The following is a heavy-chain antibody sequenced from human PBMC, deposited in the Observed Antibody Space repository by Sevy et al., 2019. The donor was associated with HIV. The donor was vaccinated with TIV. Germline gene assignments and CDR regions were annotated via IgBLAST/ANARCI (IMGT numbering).Heavy chain of an antibody. CDR3: ARWPSSSSRRAYYMDV. CDR1: GFTFSSYA. D-gene: IGHD6-13*01. V-gene: IGHV3-30-3*01. Sequence: GGSLRLSCAASGFTFSSYAMHWVRQAPGKGLEWVAVISYDGSNKYYADSVKGRFTISRDNSKNTLYLQMNSLRAEDTAVYYCARWPSSSSRRAYYMDVWGKGTTVTVSS. CDR2: ISYDGSNK. J-gene: IGHJ6*03.